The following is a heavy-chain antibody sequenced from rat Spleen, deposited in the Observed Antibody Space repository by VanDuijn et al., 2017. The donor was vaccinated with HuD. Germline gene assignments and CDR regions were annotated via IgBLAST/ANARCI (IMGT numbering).Heavy chain of an antibody. CDR1: GFTFSDYY. CDR3: ARQWDY. V-gene: IGHV5-22*01. Sequence: EVQLVESGGALVQPGRSMNLSCAASGFTFSDYYMAWVRQAPKKGLEWVASISYEGSSTYYGDSVKGRFTISRDNAKGTLYLQMDSLRSEDTATYYCARQWDYWGQGVMVTVSS. J-gene: IGHJ2*01. CDR2: ISYEGSST.